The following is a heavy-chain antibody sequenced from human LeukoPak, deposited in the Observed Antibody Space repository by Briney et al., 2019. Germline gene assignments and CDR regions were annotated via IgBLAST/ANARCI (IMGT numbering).Heavy chain of an antibody. CDR1: GFTLSSYE. J-gene: IGHJ4*02. V-gene: IGHV3-23*01. Sequence: AGGSLRLSCTASGFTLSSYEMSWIRQAPGKGLEWVSSIDYSGGSTYYADSVKGRFTISRDNAKNSLYLQMNSLRAEDTAVYYCARETYCTNTSCPIGDHFDYWGQGTLVTVSS. CDR2: IDYSGGST. D-gene: IGHD2-2*01. CDR3: ARETYCTNTSCPIGDHFDY.